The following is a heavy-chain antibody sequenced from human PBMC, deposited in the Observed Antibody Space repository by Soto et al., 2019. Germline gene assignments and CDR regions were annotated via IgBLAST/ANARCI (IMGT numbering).Heavy chain of an antibody. CDR3: ATDHCSSTSCYGY. Sequence: EVQLVESGGGLVKPGGSLRLSCAASGFTFSSYSMNWVRQAPGKGLEWVSSISSSSSYIYYADSVKGRFTISRDNAKNSLYLQMNSLRAEDTAVYYCATDHCSSTSCYGYWGQGTLVTVSS. V-gene: IGHV3-21*01. D-gene: IGHD2-2*01. CDR1: GFTFSSYS. CDR2: ISSSSSYI. J-gene: IGHJ4*02.